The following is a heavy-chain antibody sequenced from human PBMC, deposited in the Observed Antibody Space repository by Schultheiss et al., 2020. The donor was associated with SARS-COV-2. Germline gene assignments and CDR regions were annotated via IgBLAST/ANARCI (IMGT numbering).Heavy chain of an antibody. CDR1: GDSVSSNSAT. V-gene: IGHV6-1*01. Sequence: SQTLSLTCTISGDSVSSNSATWNWIRQSPSRGLEWLGSTYYRSKWYNDYALSVKSRITINPDTSKNQFSLQLNSVTPEDTAVYYCARGNVVVTHWYFDLWGRGTLVTVSS. CDR3: ARGNVVVTHWYFDL. D-gene: IGHD2-21*02. J-gene: IGHJ2*01. CDR2: TYYRSKWYN.